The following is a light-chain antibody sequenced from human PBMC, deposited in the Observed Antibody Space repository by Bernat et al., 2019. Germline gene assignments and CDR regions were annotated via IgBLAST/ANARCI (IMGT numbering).Light chain of an antibody. J-gene: IGLJ1*01. V-gene: IGLV2-11*01. CDR1: SSDVGAYNY. CDR3: RSYAGSKGYV. Sequence: QSALTQPRSVSGSPGRSVTISCTGTSSDVGAYNYVSWSQHHPGKAPKLMIYDVNQRPSGVPDRFSGSKSGNTASLTISRLQAEDEADYYCRSYAGSKGYVFGTGTEVTVL. CDR2: DVN.